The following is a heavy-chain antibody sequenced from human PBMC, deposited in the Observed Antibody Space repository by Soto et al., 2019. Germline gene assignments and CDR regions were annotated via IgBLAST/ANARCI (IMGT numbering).Heavy chain of an antibody. CDR1: GFTFSGSA. V-gene: IGHV3-73*02. CDR2: IRSTVNNYAT. Sequence: EVQLVEAGGGLVQPGESLKLSCAASGFTFSGSAVHWVRQASGKGLEWVGRIRSTVNNYATAYAASVVGRFTVSRDDSKNTAYLQMNSLKTEDTAVYYCCSVADYYDFHYWGQGILVTVSS. CDR3: CSVADYYDFHY. J-gene: IGHJ4*02. D-gene: IGHD3-22*01.